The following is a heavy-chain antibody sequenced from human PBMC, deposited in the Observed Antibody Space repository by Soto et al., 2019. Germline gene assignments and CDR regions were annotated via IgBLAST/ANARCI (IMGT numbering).Heavy chain of an antibody. CDR1: GGTFSSYT. CDR3: ARDSPYSSDDPAR. Sequence: QVQLVQSGAEVKKPGSSVKVSCKASGGTFSSYTISWVRQAPGQGLEWMGRIIPILGIANYAQKFQGRVTITADKSTSTAYMELSSLRSEDTAVYYCARDSPYSSDDPARWGQGTLVTVSS. D-gene: IGHD6-19*01. J-gene: IGHJ4*02. V-gene: IGHV1-69*08. CDR2: IIPILGIA.